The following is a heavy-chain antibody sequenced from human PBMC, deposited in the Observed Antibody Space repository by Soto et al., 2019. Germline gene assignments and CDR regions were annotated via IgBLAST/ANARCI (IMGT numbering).Heavy chain of an antibody. J-gene: IGHJ6*02. Sequence: SETLSLTCTVSVGSISSYYWSWIRQPPGKGLEWIGYIYYSGSTNYNPSLKSRVTISVDTSKNQFSLKLSSVTAADTAAYYCSSSWDNYYGMDVWGQGTTVT. CDR3: SSSWDNYYGMDV. CDR2: IYYSGST. V-gene: IGHV4-59*01. D-gene: IGHD6-13*01. CDR1: VGSISSYY.